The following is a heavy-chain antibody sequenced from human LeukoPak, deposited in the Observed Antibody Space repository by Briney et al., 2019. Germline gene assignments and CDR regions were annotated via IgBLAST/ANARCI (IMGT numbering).Heavy chain of an antibody. J-gene: IGHJ5*02. CDR3: ARDAPQVPAAGVLAS. Sequence: GGSLRHSCAASGFTVSDNYMSWVRQAPGKGLEWVSVMYSRGDTYYANSVKGRFTFSRDISKNTLYLQMNGLRTEDTAMYYCARDAPQVPAAGVLASWGQGTLVIVSS. D-gene: IGHD6-13*01. CDR1: GFTVSDNY. CDR2: MYSRGDT. V-gene: IGHV3-53*01.